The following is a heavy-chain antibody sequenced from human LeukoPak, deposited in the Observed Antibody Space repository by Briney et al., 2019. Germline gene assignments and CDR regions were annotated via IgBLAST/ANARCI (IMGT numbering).Heavy chain of an antibody. CDR1: GGSIRSSSYY. V-gene: IGHV4-39*07. D-gene: IGHD3-10*02. Sequence: SETLSLTCTVSGGSIRSSSYYWGWIRQPPGKGLDWIGTIYYSGTTCYNPSLKSRVTISVDTSKDQFSLKLSSVTAADTAVYYCARRVRGVNPLSYWGQGTLVTVSS. CDR2: IYYSGTT. CDR3: ARRVRGVNPLSY. J-gene: IGHJ4*02.